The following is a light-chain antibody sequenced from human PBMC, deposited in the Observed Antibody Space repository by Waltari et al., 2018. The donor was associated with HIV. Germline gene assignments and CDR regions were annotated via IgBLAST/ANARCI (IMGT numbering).Light chain of an antibody. J-gene: IGLJ3*02. CDR2: YNN. V-gene: IGLV1-44*01. CDR3: AAWDDSLMGV. Sequence: QSVLTQPPSASGTPGQRVPISCSGSSSNIGSNTVNWYQQLPGTSPNLLIYYNNQRPSGVPDRFSGSKSGTSASLAISGLQSEDEADYYCAAWDDSLMGVFGGGTRLTVL. CDR1: SSNIGSNT.